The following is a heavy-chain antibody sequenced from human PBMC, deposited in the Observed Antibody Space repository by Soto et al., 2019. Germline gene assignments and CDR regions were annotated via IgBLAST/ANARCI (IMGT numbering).Heavy chain of an antibody. J-gene: IGHJ5*02. Sequence: QITLKESGPTLVKPTQTLTLTCTFSGFSLTTSGVGVGWIRQPPGKALEWLALIYWDDDKRNSPSLKSRLTITKDTSKNPVVLTMTNMHRADTATYSCAHRTTTVTWWFDHWDQGTLVNVSS. CDR3: AHRTTTVTWWFDH. D-gene: IGHD4-17*01. CDR2: IYWDDDK. V-gene: IGHV2-5*02. CDR1: GFSLTTSGVG.